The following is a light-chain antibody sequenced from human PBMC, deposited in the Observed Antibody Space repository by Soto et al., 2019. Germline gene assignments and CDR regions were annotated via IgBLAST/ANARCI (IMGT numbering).Light chain of an antibody. J-gene: IGKJ2*01. Sequence: EIVLTQSPGTLSLSPGARATLSCRASQSVRSISLSWVQQRPGQAPRLRIYGASNRASGIPDRFNGSGSGTHFTLTISRLEHEDFAVYYCQQYDSSPYTFGQGTKLEIK. V-gene: IGKV3-20*01. CDR1: QSVRSIS. CDR3: QQYDSSPYT. CDR2: GAS.